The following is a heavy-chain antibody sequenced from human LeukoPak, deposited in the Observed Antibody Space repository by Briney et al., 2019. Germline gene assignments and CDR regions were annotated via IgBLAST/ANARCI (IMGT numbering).Heavy chain of an antibody. CDR3: ARVRVEPGYYERDYYDMDV. CDR2: IKQDGSEK. CDR1: GFTFSRSW. D-gene: IGHD3-22*01. V-gene: IGHV3-7*01. J-gene: IGHJ6*03. Sequence: GGSLRLSCAASGFTFSRSWMSWVRQAPGKGLEWVANIKQDGSEKYSVDSVKGRFTISRDNAKNSLYLQMNSLRAEDTAVYYCARVRVEPGYYERDYYDMDVWGKGTTVTVSS.